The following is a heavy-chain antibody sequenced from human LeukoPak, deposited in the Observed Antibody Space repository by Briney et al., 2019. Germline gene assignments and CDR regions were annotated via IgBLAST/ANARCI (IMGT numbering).Heavy chain of an antibody. CDR2: IYYSGST. CDR3: ARRAHDAFDI. J-gene: IGHJ3*02. V-gene: IGHV4-39*01. Sequence: PSETLSLTCTVSGGSISSSSYYWGWIRQPPGKGLEWIGSIYYSGSTYYNPSLKSRVTISVDTSKNQFSLKLSSVTAADTAVYCCARRAHDAFDIWGQGTMVTVSS. CDR1: GGSISSSSYY.